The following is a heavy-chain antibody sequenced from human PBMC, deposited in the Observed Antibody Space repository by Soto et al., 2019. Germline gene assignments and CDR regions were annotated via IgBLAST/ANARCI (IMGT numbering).Heavy chain of an antibody. CDR1: GFTFSSYA. Sequence: GGSLRLSCAASGFTFSSYAMSWVRQAPGKGLEWVSAISGSGGSTYYADSVKGRFTISRDNSKNTLYLQMNSLRAEDTAVYYCASIRYFDWFHLYYFDYWGQGTLVTVSS. D-gene: IGHD3-9*01. J-gene: IGHJ4*02. CDR3: ASIRYFDWFHLYYFDY. CDR2: ISGSGGST. V-gene: IGHV3-23*01.